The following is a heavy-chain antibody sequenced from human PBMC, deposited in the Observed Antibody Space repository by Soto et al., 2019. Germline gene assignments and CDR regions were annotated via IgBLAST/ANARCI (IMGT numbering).Heavy chain of an antibody. Sequence: SVKVSCKASGGTFSSYAISWVRQAPGQGLEWMGGIIPIFGTANYAQKFQGRVTITADKSTSTACMELSSLRSEDTAVYYCASSEIVVVVAATPGAFDIWGQGTMVTVS. J-gene: IGHJ3*02. CDR2: IIPIFGTA. CDR1: GGTFSSYA. D-gene: IGHD2-15*01. V-gene: IGHV1-69*06. CDR3: ASSEIVVVVAATPGAFDI.